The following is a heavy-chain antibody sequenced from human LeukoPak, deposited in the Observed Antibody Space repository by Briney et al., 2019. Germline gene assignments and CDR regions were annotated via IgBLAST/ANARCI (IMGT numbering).Heavy chain of an antibody. CDR2: ISGYNGNT. V-gene: IGHV1-18*01. J-gene: IGHJ3*02. CDR1: GYTFTSYG. CDR3: ARTSYIKWLRADDAFDI. Sequence: GASVKVSCKASGYTFTSYGISWVRQAPGQGLEWMGWISGYNGNTNYVQKLQGRVTMTTDTSTNTAYMELRSLTSDDTAVYYCARTSYIKWLRADDAFDIWGQGTMVTVYS. D-gene: IGHD5-12*01.